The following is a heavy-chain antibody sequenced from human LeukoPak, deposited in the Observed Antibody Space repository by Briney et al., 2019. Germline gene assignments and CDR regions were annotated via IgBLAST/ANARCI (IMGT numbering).Heavy chain of an antibody. V-gene: IGHV3-15*01. J-gene: IGHJ4*02. Sequence: PGGSLRLSCAASGFTFSNAWMSWVRQAPGKGLEWVGRIKSKTDGGTTDYAAPVKGRFTISRDDSKNTLYLQMNSLKTEDTAVYYCTTDRFWNEGSIDYWGQGTLVTVSS. D-gene: IGHD1-1*01. CDR2: IKSKTDGGTT. CDR3: TTDRFWNEGSIDY. CDR1: GFTFSNAW.